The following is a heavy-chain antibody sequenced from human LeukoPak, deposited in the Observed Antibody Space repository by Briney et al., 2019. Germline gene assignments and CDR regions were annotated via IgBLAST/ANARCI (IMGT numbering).Heavy chain of an antibody. CDR2: INAGNGNT. V-gene: IGHV1-3*01. Sequence: ASVKVSCKASGYTFTSYAMHWVRQAPGQRLEWMGWINAGNGNTKYSQKFQGRVTITRDTSASTAYMELSSLRSEDTAVYYCARPCRDDYEDRHFDYWGQGTLVTVSS. CDR1: GYTFTSYA. D-gene: IGHD5-24*01. CDR3: ARPCRDDYEDRHFDY. J-gene: IGHJ4*02.